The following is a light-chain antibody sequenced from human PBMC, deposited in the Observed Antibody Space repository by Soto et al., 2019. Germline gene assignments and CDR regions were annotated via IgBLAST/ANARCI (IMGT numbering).Light chain of an antibody. V-gene: IGKV1-5*01. CDR2: DAS. CDR1: QIISSW. J-gene: IGKJ1*01. CDR3: QQYTNTNNPWM. Sequence: DTQMAQSPSTLSASVGDRVTITCRASQIISSWLAWYQQKPGKAPKLLVYDASTLQSGFASRFSGSGSGTEFNLIISGLQPDDSATYYCQQYTNTNNPWMFGQGTKVDIK.